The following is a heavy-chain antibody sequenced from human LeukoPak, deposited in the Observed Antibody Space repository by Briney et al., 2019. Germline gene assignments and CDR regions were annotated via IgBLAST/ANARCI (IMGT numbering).Heavy chain of an antibody. CDR2: IYYSGST. CDR3: ARDSGT. V-gene: IGHV4-39*07. Sequence: SETLSLTCTVSGGSISSSSYYWGWIRQPPGRGLEWIGSIYYSGSTYYNPSLKSRVTISVDTSKNQFSLKLSSVTAADTAVYSCARDSGTWGQGTLVTVSS. D-gene: IGHD3-10*01. CDR1: GGSISSSSYY. J-gene: IGHJ4*02.